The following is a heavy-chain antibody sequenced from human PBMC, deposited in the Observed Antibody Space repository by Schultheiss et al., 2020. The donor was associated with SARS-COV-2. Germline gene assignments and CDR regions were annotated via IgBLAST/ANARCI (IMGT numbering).Heavy chain of an antibody. J-gene: IGHJ4*02. Sequence: GSLRLSCAASGFTFSSYWVHWVRQVPGKGLVWVSRINNDGSHTAYADSVKGRFTISRDNAKNTLYLQMNSLRAEDTAVYYCAREYYYDGSGYTDFDFWGQGTLVTVSS. CDR2: INNDGSHT. D-gene: IGHD3-22*01. CDR1: GFTFSSYW. V-gene: IGHV3-74*01. CDR3: AREYYYDGSGYTDFDF.